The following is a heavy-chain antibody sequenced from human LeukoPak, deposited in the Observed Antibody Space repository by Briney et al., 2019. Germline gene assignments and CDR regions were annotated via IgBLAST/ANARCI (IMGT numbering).Heavy chain of an antibody. D-gene: IGHD3-22*01. J-gene: IGHJ4*01. CDR1: GVTLSNYG. V-gene: IGHV3-23*01. Sequence: LAGGSLRLSCAVSGVTLSNYGMSWVRQAPGKGLEWVAGISGSGGRPNYADSVKGRFTISRDNPKNTLYLQMNSLRAEDTAVYFCAKRGVVIRVILVGFHKEAYYFDSWGQEPWSPSPQ. CDR3: AKRGVVIRVILVGFHKEAYYFDS. CDR2: ISGSGGRP.